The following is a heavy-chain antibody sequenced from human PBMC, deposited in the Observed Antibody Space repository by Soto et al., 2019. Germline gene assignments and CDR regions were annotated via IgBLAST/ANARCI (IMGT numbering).Heavy chain of an antibody. CDR1: GDSVSSSDFY. CDR3: ARVSKFVPPKEGKRAYFLARAV. D-gene: IGHD3-16*01. CDR2: VYSTGTT. J-gene: IGHJ6*02. Sequence: SETLSLTCAVSGDSVSSSDFYWTWIRQPPGKPLEWIGYVYSTGTTNYSPSLKSRVDMSVDTSENHFSLRVRSVTAADAAVYFCARVSKFVPPKEGKRAYFLARAVWAQGTTDPV. V-gene: IGHV4-61*03.